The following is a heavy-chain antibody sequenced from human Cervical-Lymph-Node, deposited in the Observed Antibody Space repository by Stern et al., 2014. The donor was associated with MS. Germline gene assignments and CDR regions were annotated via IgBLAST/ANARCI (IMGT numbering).Heavy chain of an antibody. J-gene: IGHJ6*01. CDR1: GDTFTDYA. D-gene: IGHD1-1*01. CDR3: AREVGSLAMDV. CDR2: LTPVFASA. V-gene: IGHV1-69*06. Sequence: QLVQSGAEVKKPGSSVKVSCKASGDTFTDYAISWVRQAPGQGPEWMGGLTPVFASADYAQKCQGKLTITADKSTSTAYMDLSSLTSEDTAVYYCAREVGSLAMDVWGQGTTVIVSS.